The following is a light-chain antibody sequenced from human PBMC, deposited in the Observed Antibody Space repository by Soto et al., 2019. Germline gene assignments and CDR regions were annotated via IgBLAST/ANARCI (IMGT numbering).Light chain of an antibody. CDR3: QQDSGSWT. CDR1: QSISDS. J-gene: IGKJ1*01. CDR2: EAS. V-gene: IGKV1-5*03. Sequence: DNQMTQSPSTLSASVGDRVTITCRASQSISDSLAWYQQKPGKSPKLLIYEASNLKSGVPSRFSGSGSGTDYLITISRLQHDDFARYYYQQDSGSWTFGEGTKVEIK.